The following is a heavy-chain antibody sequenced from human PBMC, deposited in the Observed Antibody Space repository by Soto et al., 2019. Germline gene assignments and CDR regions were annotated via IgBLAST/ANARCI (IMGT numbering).Heavy chain of an antibody. V-gene: IGHV3-48*02. CDR1: GFTFSSYS. CDR3: ARGKLVPIHSFDY. CDR2: ISSSSSTI. D-gene: IGHD6-6*01. Sequence: GGSLRLSCAASGFTFSSYSMNWVRQAPGKGLEWVSYISSSSSTIYYADSVKGRFTISRDNAKNSLYLQMISLRDEDTAVYYCARGKLVPIHSFDYWGQGTLVTVSS. J-gene: IGHJ4*02.